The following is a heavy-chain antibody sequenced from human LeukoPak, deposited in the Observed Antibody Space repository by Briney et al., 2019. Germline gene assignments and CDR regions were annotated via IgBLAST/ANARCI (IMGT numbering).Heavy chain of an antibody. D-gene: IGHD5-12*01. V-gene: IGHV4-59*01. CDR1: GASIRSYG. Sequence: SETLSLTCSVSGASIRSYGWSWIRQSPGKGLEWIGYVYDNDISNFNPSLESRVTILVDRSKSQFSLKLRSVTAADTAVYYCARGLVLATDDAFDIWGPGTMVTVSS. CDR3: ARGLVLATDDAFDI. J-gene: IGHJ3*02. CDR2: VYDNDIS.